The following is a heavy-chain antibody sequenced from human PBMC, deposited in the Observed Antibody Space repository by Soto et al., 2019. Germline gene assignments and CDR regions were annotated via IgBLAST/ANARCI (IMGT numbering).Heavy chain of an antibody. V-gene: IGHV4-4*07. Sequence: SETLSLTCTVSGASISGFYWSWIRKSAGKGLEWIGRIYATGTTDYNPSLKSRVMMSVDTSKKQFSLKLRSVTAADTAVYYCVRDGTKTLRDWFHP. CDR1: GASISGFY. CDR2: IYATGTT. D-gene: IGHD1-1*01. J-gene: IGHJ5*02. CDR3: VRDGTKTLRDWFHP.